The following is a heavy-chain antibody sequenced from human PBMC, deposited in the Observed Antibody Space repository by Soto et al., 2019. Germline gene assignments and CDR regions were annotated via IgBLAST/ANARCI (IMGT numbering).Heavy chain of an antibody. CDR1: GYSFTSYW. Sequence: GESLKISCNCSGYSFTSYWISWVRQMPGKGLEWMGRIDPSDSYTNYSPSFQGHVTISADKSISTAYLQWSSLKASDTAMYYCARDGGVSSSFNYYGMDVWGQGTKVTVYS. V-gene: IGHV5-10-1*01. D-gene: IGHD6-6*01. CDR3: ARDGGVSSSFNYYGMDV. CDR2: IDPSDSYT. J-gene: IGHJ6*02.